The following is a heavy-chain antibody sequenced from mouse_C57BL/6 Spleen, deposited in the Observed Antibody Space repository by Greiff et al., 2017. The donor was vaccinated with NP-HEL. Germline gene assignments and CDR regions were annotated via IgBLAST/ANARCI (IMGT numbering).Heavy chain of an antibody. CDR1: GFNIKDYY. J-gene: IGHJ1*03. D-gene: IGHD1-1*01. CDR2: IDPEDGET. CDR3: ALYYGSSYDWYFDV. V-gene: IGHV14-2*01. Sequence: VHVKQSGAELVKPGASVKLSCTASGFNIKDYYMHWVKQRTEQGLEWIGRIDPEDGETKYAPKFQGKATITADTSSNTAYLQLSSLTSEDTAVYYCALYYGSSYDWYFDVWGTGTTVTVSS.